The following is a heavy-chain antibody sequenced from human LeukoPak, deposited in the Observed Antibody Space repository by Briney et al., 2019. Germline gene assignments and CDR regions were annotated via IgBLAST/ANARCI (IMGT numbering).Heavy chain of an antibody. Sequence: GGSLRLSCAASGFTFSSYAMHRVRQAPGKGLEWVAVISYDGSNKYYADSVKGRFTISRDNSKNTLYLQMNSLRAEDTAVYYCARGSGYLYNWFDPWGQGTLVTVSS. CDR2: ISYDGSNK. D-gene: IGHD5-18*01. CDR1: GFTFSSYA. CDR3: ARGSGYLYNWFDP. J-gene: IGHJ5*02. V-gene: IGHV3-30*04.